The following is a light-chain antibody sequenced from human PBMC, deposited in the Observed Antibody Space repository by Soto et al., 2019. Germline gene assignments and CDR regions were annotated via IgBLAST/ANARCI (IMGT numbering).Light chain of an antibody. CDR1: SSNIGSNT. CDR2: SHN. J-gene: IGLJ1*01. V-gene: IGLV1-44*01. CDR3: AAWDESLNGYV. Sequence: QSVLTQPPSASGTPGQRVTISCSGSSSNIGSNTVNWYQQLPGTAPKLLIYSHNQRPSGVPDRFSGSKSGTSASLAISGLQSEDEAEYYCAAWDESLNGYVFGTGTKLTVL.